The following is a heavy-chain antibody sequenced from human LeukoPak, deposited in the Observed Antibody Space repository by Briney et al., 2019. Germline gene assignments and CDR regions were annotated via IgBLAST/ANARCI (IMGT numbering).Heavy chain of an antibody. J-gene: IGHJ4*02. CDR3: ARGPPNWGFDF. CDR2: INPSGGSA. Sequence: RASVKVSCKASGYTFTSYYMHWVRQAPGQGLEWMGIINPSGGSASYAQKFQGRVTMTRDTSTSAVYMELSSLRSEDTAVYYCARGPPNWGFDFWGQGALVTVSS. CDR1: GYTFTSYY. V-gene: IGHV1-46*01. D-gene: IGHD7-27*01.